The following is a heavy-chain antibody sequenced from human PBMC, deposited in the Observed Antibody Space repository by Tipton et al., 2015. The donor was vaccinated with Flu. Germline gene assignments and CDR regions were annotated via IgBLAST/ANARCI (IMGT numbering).Heavy chain of an antibody. J-gene: IGHJ5*02. Sequence: SLRLSCAAFGFTFSNYEMSWVRQAPGKGLEWISYISAGASSIFYADSVKGRFTISRDNAKNSLYLQMDSLRAEDSGVYYCARDPAGGLRRNWFVPLGQGTLVTVSS. V-gene: IGHV3-48*03. CDR3: ARDPAGGLRRNWFVP. CDR2: ISAGASSI. CDR1: GFTFSNYE. D-gene: IGHD2-15*01.